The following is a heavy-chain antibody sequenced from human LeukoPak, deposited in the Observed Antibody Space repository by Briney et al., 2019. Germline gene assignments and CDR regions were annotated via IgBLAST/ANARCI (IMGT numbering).Heavy chain of an antibody. CDR2: IYCSGST. D-gene: IGHD4-17*01. CDR1: GDSISSYY. V-gene: IGHV4-59*01. Sequence: SETLSLTCTVSGDSISSYYWSWIRQPPGKGLEWIRYIYCSGSTKYNPSLKSRVTISVDTSKNQFSLKLSSVTAADTAVYYCARDRQATTAYDAFDIRGRGTMVTVSS. J-gene: IGHJ3*02. CDR3: ARDRQATTAYDAFDI.